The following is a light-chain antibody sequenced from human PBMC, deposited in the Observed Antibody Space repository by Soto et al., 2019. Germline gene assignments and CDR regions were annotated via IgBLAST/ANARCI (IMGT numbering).Light chain of an antibody. CDR2: EVS. CDR3: SSYTSSSIYV. Sequence: QSVLTQPASVSGSPGQSITISCTGTSSDVGCYNYVSWYQQHPGKAPKLMIYEVSNRPSGVSNRFSGSKSGNTASLTISGLQAEDEADYYCSSYTSSSIYVFGTGTKVTVL. J-gene: IGLJ1*01. V-gene: IGLV2-14*01. CDR1: SSDVGCYNY.